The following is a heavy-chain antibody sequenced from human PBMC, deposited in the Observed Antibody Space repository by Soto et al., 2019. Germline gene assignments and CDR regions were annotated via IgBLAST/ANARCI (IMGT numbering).Heavy chain of an antibody. CDR2: IWYDGSNK. CDR3: ARDPPFGGPYYFDY. V-gene: IGHV3-33*01. D-gene: IGHD3-10*01. Sequence: QVQLVESGGGVVQPGRSLRLSCAASGFTFSSYGMHWVRQAPGKGLEWVAVIWYDGSNKYYADSVKGRFTISRDNSKNTLYLQMNSLRAEDTAVYYCARDPPFGGPYYFDYWGQGTLVTVSS. CDR1: GFTFSSYG. J-gene: IGHJ4*02.